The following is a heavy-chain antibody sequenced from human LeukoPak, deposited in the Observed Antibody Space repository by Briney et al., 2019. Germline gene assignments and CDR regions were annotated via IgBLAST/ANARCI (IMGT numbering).Heavy chain of an antibody. CDR2: ISYNGGNK. D-gene: IGHD3-22*01. CDR3: ARKPLLYYDSKFFDY. CDR1: GFTFSTYA. J-gene: IGHJ4*02. V-gene: IGHV3-30*04. Sequence: QTGRSLVLSCAASGFTFSTYAIHWVRQAPGKGLEWVSIISYNGGNKYYADSVKGRFTLSRDNSKNTLYLQMNSLRAEDTAVYYCARKPLLYYDSKFFDYWGQGTLVTVSS.